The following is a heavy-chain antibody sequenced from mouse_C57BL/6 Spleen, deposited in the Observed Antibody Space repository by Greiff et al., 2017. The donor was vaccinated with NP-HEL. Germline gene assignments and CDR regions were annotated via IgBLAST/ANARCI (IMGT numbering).Heavy chain of an antibody. J-gene: IGHJ4*01. V-gene: IGHV1-50*01. CDR3: ARSRPDYYAMDY. Sequence: QVQLQQPGAELVKPGASVKLSCKASGYTFTSYWMQWVKQRPGQGLEWIGEIDPSDSYTNYNQKFKGKATLTVDTSSSTAYMQLSSLTSEDSAVYYCARSRPDYYAMDYWGQGTSVTVSS. CDR1: GYTFTSYW. CDR2: IDPSDSYT.